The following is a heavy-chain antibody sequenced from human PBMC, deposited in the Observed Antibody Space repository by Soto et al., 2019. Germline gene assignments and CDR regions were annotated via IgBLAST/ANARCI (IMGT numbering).Heavy chain of an antibody. CDR1: GFTFGDSY. D-gene: IGHD2-15*01. V-gene: IGHV3-11*06. J-gene: IGHJ5*02. CDR2: ISPGSRYP. CDR3: VRGGGGGLFDP. Sequence: GGSLRLSCAGSGFTFGDSYMSWIRQAPGKGLEWLSYISPGSRYPAYADSVKGRFTISRDNARRSLFLQMTSLTAEDTATYYCVRGGGGGLFDPWGQGTMVTVSS.